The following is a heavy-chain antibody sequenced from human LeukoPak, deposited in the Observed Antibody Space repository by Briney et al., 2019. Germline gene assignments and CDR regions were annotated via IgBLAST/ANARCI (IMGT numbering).Heavy chain of an antibody. V-gene: IGHV1-69*13. J-gene: IGHJ3*02. CDR2: IIPIFGTA. Sequence: ASVKVSCKASGGTFSGYAISWVRQAPGQGLEWMGGIIPIFGTANYAQKFQGRVTITADESTSTAYMELSSLRSEDTAVYYCASALDCSSTSCSGRVAFDIWGQGTMVTVSS. CDR1: GGTFSGYA. CDR3: ASALDCSSTSCSGRVAFDI. D-gene: IGHD2-2*01.